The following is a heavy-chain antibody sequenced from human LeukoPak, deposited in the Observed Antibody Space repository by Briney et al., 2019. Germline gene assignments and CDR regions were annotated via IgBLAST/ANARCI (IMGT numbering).Heavy chain of an antibody. Sequence: PSETLSLTCTVSGGSISSYYWSWIRQPAGKGLEWIGRIYTSGSTNYNPSLKSRVTISVDTSKNQFSLKLSSVTAADTAVYYCARDLTIFPYYMDVWGKGTTVTVSS. CDR3: ARDLTIFPYYMDV. CDR1: GGSISSYY. CDR2: IYTSGST. V-gene: IGHV4-4*07. J-gene: IGHJ6*03. D-gene: IGHD3-3*01.